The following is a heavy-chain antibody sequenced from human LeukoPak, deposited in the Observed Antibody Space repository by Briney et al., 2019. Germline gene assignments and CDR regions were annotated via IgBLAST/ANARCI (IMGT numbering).Heavy chain of an antibody. V-gene: IGHV3-7*03. J-gene: IGHJ6*02. Sequence: GGSLRLSCAASGFTFSSYWMNWARQAPGKGLEWVASINHNGNVNYYVDSVKGRFTISRDNAKNSLYLQMSNLRAEDTAVYYCARGGSSWYGGWYYYYYYYGMDVWGQGTTVTVSS. D-gene: IGHD6-13*01. CDR2: INHNGNVN. CDR3: ARGGSSWYGGWYYYYYYYGMDV. CDR1: GFTFSSYW.